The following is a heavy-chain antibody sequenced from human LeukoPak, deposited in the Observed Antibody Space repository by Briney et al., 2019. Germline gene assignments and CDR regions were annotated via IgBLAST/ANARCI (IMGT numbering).Heavy chain of an antibody. V-gene: IGHV3-23*01. CDR2: ISGSGGST. Sequence: GGSLRLSCAASGFTFSSYEMNWVRQAPGKGLEWVSAISGSGGSTYYADSVKGRFTISRDNSKNTLYLQMNSLRAEDTAVYYCAKTAGGQYLGDYWGQGTLVTVSS. J-gene: IGHJ4*02. D-gene: IGHD2-2*01. CDR3: AKTAGGQYLGDY. CDR1: GFTFSSYE.